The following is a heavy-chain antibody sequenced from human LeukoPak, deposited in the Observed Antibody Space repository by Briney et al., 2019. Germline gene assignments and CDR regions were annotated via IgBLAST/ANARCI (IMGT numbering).Heavy chain of an antibody. J-gene: IGHJ4*02. D-gene: IGHD1-26*01. CDR1: GFTFSGYE. Sequence: GGSLRLSCAASGFTFSGYEMNWVRQAPGKGLEWVSHISGSGVTIHYSDSVKGRFTISRDNAKNSLSLQMNSLRVEDTAVYYCARDGRPSPLWGQGTLVTVSS. CDR2: ISGSGVTI. CDR3: ARDGRPSPL. V-gene: IGHV3-48*03.